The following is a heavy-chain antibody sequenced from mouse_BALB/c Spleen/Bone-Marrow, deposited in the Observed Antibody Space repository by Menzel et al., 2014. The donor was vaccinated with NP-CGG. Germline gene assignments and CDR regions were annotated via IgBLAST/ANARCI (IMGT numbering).Heavy chain of an antibody. CDR2: IWGDGST. J-gene: IGHJ1*01. V-gene: IGHV2-6-7*01. CDR3: ARDRRGLRYFDV. CDR1: GFSLTGYG. Sequence: VQVVESGPGLVAPSQSLSITCTVSGFSLTGYGVNWVRQPPGKGLEWLGKIWGDGSTDYNSPLKSRLSIIKDNSKSXVFLKMNSLQTDDTARYYCARDRRGLRYFDVWGAGTTVTVSS. D-gene: IGHD2-13*01.